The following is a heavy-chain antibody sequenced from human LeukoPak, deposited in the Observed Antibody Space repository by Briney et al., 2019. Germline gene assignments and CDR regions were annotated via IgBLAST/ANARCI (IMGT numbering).Heavy chain of an antibody. D-gene: IGHD5-24*01. J-gene: IGHJ4*02. Sequence: PSETLSPTCAVYGGSFSGYYWSWIRQPPGKGLEWIGEINHSGSTNYNPSLKSRVTISVDTSKNQFSLKLSSVTAADTAVYYCARGVRWLQFVYWGQGTLVTVSS. CDR2: INHSGST. CDR1: GGSFSGYY. V-gene: IGHV4-34*01. CDR3: ARGVRWLQFVY.